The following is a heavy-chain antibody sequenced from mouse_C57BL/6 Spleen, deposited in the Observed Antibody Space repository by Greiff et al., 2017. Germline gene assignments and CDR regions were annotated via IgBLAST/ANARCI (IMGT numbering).Heavy chain of an antibody. D-gene: IGHD1-1*01. Sequence: EVQLVESGGGLVQPKGSLKLSCAASGFSFNTYAMNWVRQAPGKGLEWVARIRRTSNNYATYYADSVKDRFTISRDVSESMLYLQMNNLKTEDTAMYYGVRHYYGSRWYFDVWGTGTTVTVSS. CDR3: VRHYYGSRWYFDV. CDR1: GFSFNTYA. J-gene: IGHJ1*03. V-gene: IGHV10-1*01. CDR2: IRRTSNNYAT.